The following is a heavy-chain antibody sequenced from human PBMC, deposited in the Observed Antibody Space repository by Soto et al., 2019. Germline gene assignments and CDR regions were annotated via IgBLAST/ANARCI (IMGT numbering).Heavy chain of an antibody. Sequence: QVQLVESGGGVVQPGRSLRLSCAASGFTFSSYGMHWVRQAPGKGLEWVAVISYDGSNKYYEDSVKGQFTISRDNSKNTLYLQMNSLRAEDTAVYYCAKDHSSSWVIDYWGQGTLVTVSS. CDR1: GFTFSSYG. CDR3: AKDHSSSWVIDY. CDR2: ISYDGSNK. J-gene: IGHJ4*02. D-gene: IGHD6-13*01. V-gene: IGHV3-30*18.